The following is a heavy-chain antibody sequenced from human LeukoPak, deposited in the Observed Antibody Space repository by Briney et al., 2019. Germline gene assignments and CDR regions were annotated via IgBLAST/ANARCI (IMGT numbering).Heavy chain of an antibody. V-gene: IGHV1-69*05. CDR3: ARDYPGDGDTGDY. D-gene: IGHD4-17*01. CDR2: IIPIFGTA. Sequence: SVKVSCKASGGTFSSYAISWVRQAPGQGLEWMGRIIPIFGTANYAQKFQGRVTITTDESTSTAYMELSSLRSEDTAVYYCARDYPGDGDTGDYWGQGTLVTVSS. CDR1: GGTFSSYA. J-gene: IGHJ4*02.